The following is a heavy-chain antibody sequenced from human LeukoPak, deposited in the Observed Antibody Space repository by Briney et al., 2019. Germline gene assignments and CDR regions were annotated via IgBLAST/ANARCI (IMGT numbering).Heavy chain of an antibody. D-gene: IGHD3-16*01. CDR2: INPNSGGT. CDR1: GYTFTGYY. V-gene: IGHV1-2*02. CDR3: SSSSRGTADY. J-gene: IGHJ4*02. Sequence: AASVKVSCKASGYTFTGYYMHWVRQAPGQGLEWMGWINPNSGGTNYAQKSQGRVTMTRDTSISTAYMELSRLRSDDTAVYYCSSSSRGTADYWGQGTLVTVSS.